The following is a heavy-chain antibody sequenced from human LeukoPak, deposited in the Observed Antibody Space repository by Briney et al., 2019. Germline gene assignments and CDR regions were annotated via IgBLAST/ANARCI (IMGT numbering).Heavy chain of an antibody. D-gene: IGHD3-10*01. V-gene: IGHV3-23*01. CDR1: GFTFSSYA. Sequence: GGSLRLSCAASGFTFSSYAMSWVRQAPGKGLEWVSAISGSGGSTYYADSVKGRFTISRDSAKNSLYLQMNSLRAEDTALYYCAKDFSSGLQEFDSWGQGTLVTVSS. CDR3: AKDFSSGLQEFDS. J-gene: IGHJ4*02. CDR2: ISGSGGST.